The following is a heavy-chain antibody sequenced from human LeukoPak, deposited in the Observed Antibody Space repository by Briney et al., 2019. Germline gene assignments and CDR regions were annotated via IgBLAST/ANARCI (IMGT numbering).Heavy chain of an antibody. J-gene: IGHJ4*02. Sequence: SETLSLTCTVSGGSIGSYYWSWIRQPPGKGLEWIGFVYATGTTNYNPSLKSRLSISVDSSKNQFSLNLSSVTAADTAVYYCARQPAADPHTRYFFDYWGQGTLVSVSS. D-gene: IGHD6-25*01. V-gene: IGHV4-59*08. CDR3: ARQPAADPHTRYFFDY. CDR1: GGSIGSYY. CDR2: VYATGTT.